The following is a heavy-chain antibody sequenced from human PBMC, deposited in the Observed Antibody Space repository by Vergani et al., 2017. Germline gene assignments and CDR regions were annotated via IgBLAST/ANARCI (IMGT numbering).Heavy chain of an antibody. J-gene: IGHJ5*02. CDR2: ISAYNGNT. CDR3: AREGVTYYDFWSGRGWFDP. CDR1: GYIFTSYG. V-gene: IGHV1-18*01. D-gene: IGHD3-3*01. Sequence: QVQLVQSGAEVKKPGASVKVSCKASGYIFTSYGISWVRPAPGQGLEWMGWISAYNGNTNYAQKLQGIVTMTTDTSTSTAYMELRSLRSDDTAVYYCAREGVTYYDFWSGRGWFDPWGQGTLVTVSS.